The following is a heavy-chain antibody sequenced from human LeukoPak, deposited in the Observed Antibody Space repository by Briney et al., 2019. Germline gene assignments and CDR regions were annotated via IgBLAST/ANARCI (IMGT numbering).Heavy chain of an antibody. J-gene: IGHJ5*02. D-gene: IGHD3-10*01. CDR3: ARGGFGELFLSWFDP. CDR2: INSDESST. V-gene: IGHV3-74*01. Sequence: GGSLRLSCAASGFTFSSYSMNWVRQAPGKGLIWVSRINSDESSTSYADSVKGRFTISRDNAKNTLYLQMNSLRAEDTAVYYCARGGFGELFLSWFDPWGQGTLVTVSS. CDR1: GFTFSSYS.